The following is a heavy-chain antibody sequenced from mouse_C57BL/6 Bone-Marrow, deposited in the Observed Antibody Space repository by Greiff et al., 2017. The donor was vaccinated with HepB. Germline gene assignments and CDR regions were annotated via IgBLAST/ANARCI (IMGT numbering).Heavy chain of an antibody. V-gene: IGHV1-18*01. CDR3: ARSPHYYGSSGFDY. J-gene: IGHJ2*01. D-gene: IGHD1-1*01. CDR2: INPNNGGT. Sequence: VQLQQSGPELVKPGASVKIPCKASGYTFTDYNMDWVKQSHGKSLEWIGDINPNNGGTIYNQKFKGKATLTVVKSSSTAYMELRSLTSEDTAVYYCARSPHYYGSSGFDYWGQGTTLTVSS. CDR1: GYTFTDYN.